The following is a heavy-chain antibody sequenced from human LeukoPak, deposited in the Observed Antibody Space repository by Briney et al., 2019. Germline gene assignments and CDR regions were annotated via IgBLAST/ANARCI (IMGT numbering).Heavy chain of an antibody. CDR1: GYTFNSYG. CDR2: ISAYNGNT. V-gene: IGHV1-18*01. Sequence: ASVRVSCKASGYTFNSYGINWVRQAPGQGLEWMGWISAYNGNTNYAQKLQDRVTMTRDTSTSTVYMELSSLRSEDTAVYYCARDYCSSTSCYTSYMDVWGKGTTVTISS. D-gene: IGHD2-2*02. J-gene: IGHJ6*03. CDR3: ARDYCSSTSCYTSYMDV.